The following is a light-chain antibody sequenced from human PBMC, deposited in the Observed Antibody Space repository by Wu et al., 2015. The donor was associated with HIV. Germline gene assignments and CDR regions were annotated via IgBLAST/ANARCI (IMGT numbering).Light chain of an antibody. CDR2: AAS. J-gene: IGKJ4*01. CDR1: QSISSY. Sequence: DIQMTQSPSSLSASVGDRVTITCRASQSISSYLNWYQQKPGKAPKLLIYAASSLYSGVPSRFSGSGSGTDFSLTISSLQPEDFATYYCQQRGTFGGGTKVEIK. CDR3: QQRGT. V-gene: IGKV1-39*01.